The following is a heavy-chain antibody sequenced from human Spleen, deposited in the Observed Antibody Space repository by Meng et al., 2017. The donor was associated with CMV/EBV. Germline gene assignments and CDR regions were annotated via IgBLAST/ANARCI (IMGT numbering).Heavy chain of an antibody. CDR1: GFTFRSYW. CDR3: ARVEPRISDGLDV. V-gene: IGHV3-7*04. D-gene: IGHD2-15*01. Sequence: GGSLRLSCVASGFTFRSYWMSWVRQAPGKGLEWVAGIKEDGSEKYSVDSVKGRFTISRDNAKNSLYLQLSSLRVEDTAVYYCARVEPRISDGLDVWGPGTTVTVSS. CDR2: IKEDGSEK. J-gene: IGHJ6*02.